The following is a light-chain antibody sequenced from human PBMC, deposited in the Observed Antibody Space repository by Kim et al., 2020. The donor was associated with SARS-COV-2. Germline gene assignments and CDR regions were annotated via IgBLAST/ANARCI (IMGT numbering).Light chain of an antibody. CDR3: SSYTRSSTNYV. J-gene: IGLJ1*01. V-gene: IGLV2-14*03. CDR2: DVS. Sequence: QSALTQPASVSGSPGQSITISCTGTSSDVVGYNYVSWYQQHPGKAPKVMIYDVSNRPSGVSNRFSGSKSGNTASLTISGLQAEDEADYYCSSYTRSSTNYVFGTGTKVTVL. CDR1: SSDVVGYNY.